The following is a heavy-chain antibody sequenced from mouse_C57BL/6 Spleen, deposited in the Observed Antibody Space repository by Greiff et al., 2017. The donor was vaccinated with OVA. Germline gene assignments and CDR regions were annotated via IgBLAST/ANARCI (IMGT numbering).Heavy chain of an antibody. CDR3: ARSEVTTVPWYFDV. CDR2: ILPGSGST. CDR1: GYTFTGYW. Sequence: VQLQQSGAELMKPGASVKLSCKAPGYTFTGYWIEWVKQRPGHGLEWIGEILPGSGSTNYNEKFKGKATFTADPSSTTAYMQLSSLTTEDSAIYDCARSEVTTVPWYFDVWGTGTTVTVSS. V-gene: IGHV1-9*01. J-gene: IGHJ1*03. D-gene: IGHD1-1*01.